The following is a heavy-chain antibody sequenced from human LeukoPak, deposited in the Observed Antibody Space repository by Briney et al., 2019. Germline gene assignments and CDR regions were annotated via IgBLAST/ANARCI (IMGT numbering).Heavy chain of an antibody. Sequence: SETLSLTCTVSGGSISSYYWSWIRQPPGKGLEWIGYIYYSGSTNCNPSLKSRVTISVDTSKNQFSLKLSSVTAADTAVYYCARVVVVPAAIRFDPWGQGTLVTVSS. D-gene: IGHD2-2*01. V-gene: IGHV4-59*01. CDR3: ARVVVVPAAIRFDP. CDR2: IYYSGST. CDR1: GGSISSYY. J-gene: IGHJ5*02.